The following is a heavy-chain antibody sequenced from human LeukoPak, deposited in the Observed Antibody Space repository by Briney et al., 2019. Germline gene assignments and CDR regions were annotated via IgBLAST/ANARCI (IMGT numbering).Heavy chain of an antibody. V-gene: IGHV4-34*01. CDR2: INHSGST. D-gene: IGHD3-16*01. CDR3: ARGGGHYDYVWGSYNFDY. CDR1: GGSFSGYY. J-gene: IGHJ4*02. Sequence: PSETLSLTCAVYGGSFSGYYWSWIRQPPGKGLEWIGEINHSGSTNYNPSLKNRVTISVDTSKNQFSLKLSSVTAADTAVYYCARGGGHYDYVWGSYNFDYWGQGTLVTVSS.